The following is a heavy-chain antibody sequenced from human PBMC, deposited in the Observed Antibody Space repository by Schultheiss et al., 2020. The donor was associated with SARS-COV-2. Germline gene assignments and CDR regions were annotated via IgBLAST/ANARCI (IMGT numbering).Heavy chain of an antibody. D-gene: IGHD4-17*01. CDR1: GFTFSSYW. Sequence: GESLKISCAASGFTFSSYWMHWVRQAPGKGLVWVSRINSDGSSTSYADSVKGRFTISRDNAKNTLYLQMNSLRAEDTAVYYCARDLRGTVTPYWGQGTLVTVSS. CDR3: ARDLRGTVTPY. CDR2: INSDGSST. V-gene: IGHV3-74*01. J-gene: IGHJ4*02.